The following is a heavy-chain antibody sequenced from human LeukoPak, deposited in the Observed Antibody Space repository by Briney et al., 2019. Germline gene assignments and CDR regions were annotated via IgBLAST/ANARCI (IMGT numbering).Heavy chain of an antibody. J-gene: IGHJ4*02. Sequence: GGSLRLSCAASGFXFFSYGIHWVRQAPGKGLEWVAGISYDGSNKYYVDSVKGRFTISRDNSKNTLYLEMISLRIEDTAVYYCAKGPVSGSRSPLDYWGQGTLVTVSS. CDR1: GFXFFSYG. V-gene: IGHV3-30*18. D-gene: IGHD1-26*01. CDR2: ISYDGSNK. CDR3: AKGPVSGSRSPLDY.